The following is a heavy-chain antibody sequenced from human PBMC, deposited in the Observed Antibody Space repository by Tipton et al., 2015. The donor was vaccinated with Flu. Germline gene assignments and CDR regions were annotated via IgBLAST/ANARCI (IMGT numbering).Heavy chain of an antibody. CDR1: GVSISSGGYS. J-gene: IGHJ3*02. V-gene: IGHV4-30-2*01. Sequence: LRLSCAVSGVSISSGGYSWSWLRQPPGKGLEWIGYIYHSGSTYYNPSLKSRVTISVDRSKNQFSLKLSSVTAADTAVYYCARLDYYVRSGYSLWAFDIWGQGTRVTVSS. CDR2: IYHSGST. CDR3: ARLDYYVRSGYSLWAFDI. D-gene: IGHD3-22*01.